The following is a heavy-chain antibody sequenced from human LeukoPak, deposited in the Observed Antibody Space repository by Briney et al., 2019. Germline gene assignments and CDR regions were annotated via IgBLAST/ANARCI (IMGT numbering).Heavy chain of an antibody. V-gene: IGHV3-21*01. J-gene: IGHJ6*03. Sequence: GGSLRLSCAASGFTFSSYAMHWVRQAPGKGLEWVSSISSFSGYIYYADSVKGRFTISRDNAKNSLYLQMNSLRVEDTAVYYCARDPSPRTTYYYYYMDVWGKGTTVTVSS. D-gene: IGHD2-2*01. CDR3: ARDPSPRTTYYYYYMDV. CDR2: ISSFSGYI. CDR1: GFTFSSYA.